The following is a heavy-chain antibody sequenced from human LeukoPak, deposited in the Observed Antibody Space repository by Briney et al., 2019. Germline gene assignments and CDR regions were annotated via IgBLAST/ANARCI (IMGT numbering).Heavy chain of an antibody. J-gene: IGHJ6*03. CDR3: ARELYSYGYYYYYYYMDV. CDR1: GGSISSGSYY. Sequence: TPPETLSLTCTVSGGSISSGSYYWSWIRQPAGKGLEWIGRIYTSGSTNYNPSLKSRVTIPVDTSKNQFSLKLSSVTAADTAVYYCARELYSYGYYYYYYYMDVWGKGTTVTISS. V-gene: IGHV4-61*02. D-gene: IGHD5-18*01. CDR2: IYTSGST.